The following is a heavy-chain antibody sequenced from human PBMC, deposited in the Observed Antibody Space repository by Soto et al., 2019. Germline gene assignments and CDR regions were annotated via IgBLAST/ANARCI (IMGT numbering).Heavy chain of an antibody. J-gene: IGHJ6*02. Sequence: SVKVSCKASGGTFSSYAISWVRQAPGQGLEWMGGIIPIFGTANYAQKFQGRVTITADKSTSTAYMELSSLRSEDTAVYYCARGSGYCSSTSCPKGPYYYYGMDVWGQGTTVTVSS. CDR1: GGTFSSYA. CDR2: IIPIFGTA. D-gene: IGHD2-2*03. V-gene: IGHV1-69*06. CDR3: ARGSGYCSSTSCPKGPYYYYGMDV.